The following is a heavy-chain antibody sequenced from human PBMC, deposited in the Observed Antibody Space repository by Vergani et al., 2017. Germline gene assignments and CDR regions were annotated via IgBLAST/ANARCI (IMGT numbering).Heavy chain of an antibody. CDR3: ARGTWGSGFDY. CDR1: GGSISSYY. CDR2: INHSGST. Sequence: QVQLQESGPGLVKPSETLSLTCTVSGGSISSYYWSWIRQPPGKGLEWIGEINHSGSTNYNPSLKSRVTISVDTSKNQFSLKLSSVTAADTAVYYCARGTWGSGFDYGGQGTLVTGSS. D-gene: IGHD7-27*01. J-gene: IGHJ4*02. V-gene: IGHV4-59*12.